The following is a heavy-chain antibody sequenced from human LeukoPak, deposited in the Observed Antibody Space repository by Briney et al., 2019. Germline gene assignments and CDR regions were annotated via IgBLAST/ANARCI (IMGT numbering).Heavy chain of an antibody. J-gene: IGHJ4*02. CDR2: IIPFFGTA. Sequence: GAPVKVSDKASRRTVSSYVISWVRQAPGQEGEWMGRIIPFFGTATYAQKFQGRITITEDKSTSTAYMELRSLRSEDTAVYYCARSDPGTAMPQGYWGQGTLVTVSS. D-gene: IGHD5-18*01. V-gene: IGHV1-69*06. CDR1: RRTVSSYV. CDR3: ARSDPGTAMPQGY.